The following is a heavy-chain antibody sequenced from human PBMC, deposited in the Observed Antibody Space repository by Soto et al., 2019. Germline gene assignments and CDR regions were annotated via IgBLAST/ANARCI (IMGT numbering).Heavy chain of an antibody. J-gene: IGHJ6*02. V-gene: IGHV1-69*13. Sequence: SVKVSCKASGGTFSSYAISWVRQAPGQGLEWMGGIIPIFGTANYAQKFQGRVTITADESTSTAYMELSSLRSEDTAVYYCASAYYSSGYTPHYYYYYGMDVWGQGTTVTVSS. CDR1: GGTFSSYA. D-gene: IGHD3-22*01. CDR2: IIPIFGTA. CDR3: ASAYYSSGYTPHYYYYYGMDV.